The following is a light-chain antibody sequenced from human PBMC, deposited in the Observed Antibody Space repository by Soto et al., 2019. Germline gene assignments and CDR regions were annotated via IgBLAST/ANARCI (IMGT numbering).Light chain of an antibody. CDR1: QNINNTY. V-gene: IGKV3-20*01. Sequence: EIVLTQSPGTLSLSPGERATLSCRASQNINNTYSAWYQQKPGQTPRLLIYGVSNRATGIPDRFSGSGSGTDFTLTISRLEFEDFAVYYFQQYGDSSWTFGQGTKVEIK. J-gene: IGKJ1*01. CDR3: QQYGDSSWT. CDR2: GVS.